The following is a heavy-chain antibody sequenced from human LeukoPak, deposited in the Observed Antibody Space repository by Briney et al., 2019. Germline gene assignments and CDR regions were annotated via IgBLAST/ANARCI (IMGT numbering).Heavy chain of an antibody. V-gene: IGHV4-30-4*08. Sequence: PSETLSLTCTVSGGSFSSGDYCWSWIRQPPGKGLEWIGYIYYSGSTYYNPSLKSRVTISVETSKNQFSLKLSSVTAADTAVYYCARNAESRNNWNPSWGQGTLVTVSS. CDR1: GGSFSSGDYC. J-gene: IGHJ4*02. D-gene: IGHD1-20*01. CDR3: ARNAESRNNWNPS. CDR2: IYYSGST.